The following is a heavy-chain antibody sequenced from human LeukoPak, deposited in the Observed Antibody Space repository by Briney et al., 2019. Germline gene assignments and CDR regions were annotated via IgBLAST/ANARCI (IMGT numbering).Heavy chain of an antibody. Sequence: SETLSLTCTVSGRSISSGGYYWSWIRQHPGKGLAWIGYIYYSGSTYYNPSLKGRVTISVDTSKNQFSLKLSSVTAADTAVYYCAREGRGFDYWGQGTLVTVSS. CDR2: IYYSGST. CDR1: GRSISSGGYY. V-gene: IGHV4-31*03. D-gene: IGHD3-10*01. CDR3: AREGRGFDY. J-gene: IGHJ4*02.